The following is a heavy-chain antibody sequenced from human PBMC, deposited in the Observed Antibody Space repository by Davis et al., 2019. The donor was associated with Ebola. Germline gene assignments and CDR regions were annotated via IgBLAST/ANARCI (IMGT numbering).Heavy chain of an antibody. CDR3: AGNYDILTGTPFDY. D-gene: IGHD3-9*01. J-gene: IGHJ4*02. Sequence: GESLKISCAASGLTVSSNYMSWVRQAPGKGLEWISVIYSGGSTYYADSVKGRFTISRDNSKNTLYLQMNSLRAEDTAVYYCAGNYDILTGTPFDYWGQGTLVTVSS. CDR2: IYSGGST. V-gene: IGHV3-53*01. CDR1: GLTVSSNY.